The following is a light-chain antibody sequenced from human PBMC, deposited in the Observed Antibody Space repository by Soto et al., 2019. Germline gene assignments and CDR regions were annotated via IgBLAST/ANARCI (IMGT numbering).Light chain of an antibody. CDR2: GAS. Sequence: EIVMTQSPGTLSLSPGERATLSCRASQSVSSSYLAWYQQKPGQAPRLLIYGASSRATGIPDRFSGSGSGTEFTLTISRLQPEDFAVYYCQQYDSWPPYTFGQGTKLEIK. CDR3: QQYDSWPPYT. CDR1: QSVSSSY. V-gene: IGKV3-20*01. J-gene: IGKJ2*01.